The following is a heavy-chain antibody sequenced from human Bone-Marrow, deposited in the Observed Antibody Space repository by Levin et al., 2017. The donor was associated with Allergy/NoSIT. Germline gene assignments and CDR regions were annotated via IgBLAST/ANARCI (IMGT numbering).Heavy chain of an antibody. CDR1: GFTFSSYD. D-gene: IGHD2-2*01. CDR2: IGTAGDP. CDR3: ARKYCSSTSCPDKDFDY. V-gene: IGHV3-13*05. J-gene: IGHJ4*02. Sequence: GESLKISCAASGFTFSSYDMHWVRQATGKGLEWVSAIGTAGDPYYPGSVKGRFTISRENAKNSLYLQMNSLRAGDTAVYYCARKYCSSTSCPDKDFDYWGQGTLVTVSS.